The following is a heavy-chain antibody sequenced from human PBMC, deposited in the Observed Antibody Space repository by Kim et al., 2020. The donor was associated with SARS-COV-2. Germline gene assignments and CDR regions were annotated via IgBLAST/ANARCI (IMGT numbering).Heavy chain of an antibody. CDR1: GGSISSSSYY. CDR2: IYYSGST. J-gene: IGHJ6*02. V-gene: IGHV4-39*01. Sequence: SETLSLTCTVSGGSISSSSYYWGWIRQPPGKGLEWIGSIYYSGSTYYNPSLKSRVTISVDTSKNQFSLKLGSVTAADTAVYYCARGSVAVAGTLYYYYYYGMDVWGQGTTVTVSS. CDR3: ARGSVAVAGTLYYYYYYGMDV. D-gene: IGHD6-19*01.